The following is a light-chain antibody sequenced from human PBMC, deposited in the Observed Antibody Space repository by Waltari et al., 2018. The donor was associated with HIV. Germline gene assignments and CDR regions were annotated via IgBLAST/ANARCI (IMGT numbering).Light chain of an antibody. CDR1: QTVPSS. CDR2: DAS. Sequence: EIVLTQSPATLSVSPGERATLSCRASQTVPSSFAWYQQKPVQAPRLLIYDASTRATGIPARFSGSGSGTDFTLTISSLEPEDSAVYYCQHSDNWVFGGGTRVEIK. J-gene: IGKJ4*01. CDR3: QHSDNWV. V-gene: IGKV3-11*01.